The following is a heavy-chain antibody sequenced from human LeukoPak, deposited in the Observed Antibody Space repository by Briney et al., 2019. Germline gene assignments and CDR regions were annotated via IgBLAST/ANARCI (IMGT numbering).Heavy chain of an antibody. V-gene: IGHV4-59*01. CDR2: ISFSGST. J-gene: IGHJ5*02. Sequence: TSETLSLTCTVSGGSISSYYWSWIRQPPGKGLEWVGYISFSGSTNYNPSLKSRVTISVDTSKNQFSLKLTSVTAADTALYFCARIRVWGVADTHSCHFDPWGQGTLVTVSS. D-gene: IGHD6-19*01. CDR3: ARIRVWGVADTHSCHFDP. CDR1: GGSISSYY.